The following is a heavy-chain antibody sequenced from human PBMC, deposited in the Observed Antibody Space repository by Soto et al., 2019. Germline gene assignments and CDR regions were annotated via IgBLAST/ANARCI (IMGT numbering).Heavy chain of an antibody. D-gene: IGHD3-3*01. Sequence: SETLSLTXAVYGGSFSGYYWSWIRQPPGKGLEWIGEINHSGSTNYNPSLKSRVTISVDTSKNQFSLKLSSVTAADTAVYYCARLTIFGVVSHTYYYYGMDVWGQGTTVTVCS. V-gene: IGHV4-34*01. CDR1: GGSFSGYY. CDR2: INHSGST. J-gene: IGHJ6*02. CDR3: ARLTIFGVVSHTYYYYGMDV.